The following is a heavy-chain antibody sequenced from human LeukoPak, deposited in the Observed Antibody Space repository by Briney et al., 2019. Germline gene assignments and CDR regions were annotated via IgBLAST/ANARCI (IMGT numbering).Heavy chain of an antibody. CDR3: ARGATTDFDY. D-gene: IGHD1-26*01. V-gene: IGHV3-21*01. CDR1: GFAFSSYS. J-gene: IGHJ4*02. CDR2: ISSSSSYI. Sequence: GGSLRLSCAASGFAFSSYSMNWVRQAPGKGLEWVSSISSSSSYIYYADSVKGRFTISRDNAKNSLYLQMNSLRAEDTAVYYCARGATTDFDYWGQGTLVTVSS.